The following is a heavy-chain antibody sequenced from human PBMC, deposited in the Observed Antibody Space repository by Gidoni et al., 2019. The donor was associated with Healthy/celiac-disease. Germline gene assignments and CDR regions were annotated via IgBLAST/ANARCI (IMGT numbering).Heavy chain of an antibody. CDR1: GGSISSSSYY. CDR3: ARLPDRYPGDY. CDR2: IYYSGST. J-gene: IGHJ4*02. V-gene: IGHV4-39*01. Sequence: QLQLQESGPGLVKPSETLSLTCTVPGGSISSSSYYWGWIRQPPGKGLEWIGSIYYSGSTYYNPSLKSRVTISVDTSKNQFSLKLSSVTAADTAVYYCARLPDRYPGDYWGQGTLVTVSS. D-gene: IGHD2-15*01.